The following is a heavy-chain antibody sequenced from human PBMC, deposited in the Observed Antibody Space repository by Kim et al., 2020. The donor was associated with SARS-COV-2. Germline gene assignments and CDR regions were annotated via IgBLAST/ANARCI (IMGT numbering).Heavy chain of an antibody. CDR3: ARGVVGMVDY. Sequence: DQYQPGSVKGRFTISRENAKNSLYLQMNSLRAGDTAVYYCARGVVGMVDYWGQGTLVTVSS. V-gene: IGHV3-13*05. D-gene: IGHD1-20*01. J-gene: IGHJ4*02. CDR2: DQ.